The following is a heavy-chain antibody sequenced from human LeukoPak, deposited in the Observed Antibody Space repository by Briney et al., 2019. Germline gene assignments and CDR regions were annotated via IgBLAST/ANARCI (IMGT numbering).Heavy chain of an antibody. V-gene: IGHV7-4-1*02. Sequence: GASVNVSCKASGYTFTSYAMNWVRQAPGQGLEWMGWTNTNTGNPTYAQGFTGRFVFSLDTSVSTAYLQISSLKAEDTAVYYCARANYYDSSGYPDAFDIWGQGTMVTVSS. CDR3: ARANYYDSSGYPDAFDI. CDR1: GYTFTSYA. J-gene: IGHJ3*02. D-gene: IGHD3-22*01. CDR2: TNTNTGNP.